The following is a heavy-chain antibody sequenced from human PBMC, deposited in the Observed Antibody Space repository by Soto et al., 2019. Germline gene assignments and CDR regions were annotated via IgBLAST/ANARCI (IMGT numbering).Heavy chain of an antibody. CDR2: INRDGDEE. Sequence: GGSLRLSCAASGFTFSDYWMTWVGQAPGQGLEWVANINRDGDEENYVHSVKGRFTISRDNAKNSLSLHLSSLRADDTAVYYCARDLRGGYNSFDYWGQGALVTVSS. CDR3: ARDLRGGYNSFDY. J-gene: IGHJ4*02. D-gene: IGHD5-12*01. V-gene: IGHV3-7*03. CDR1: GFTFSDYW.